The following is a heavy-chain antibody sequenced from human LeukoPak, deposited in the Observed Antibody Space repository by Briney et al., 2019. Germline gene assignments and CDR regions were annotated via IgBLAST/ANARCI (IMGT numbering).Heavy chain of an antibody. V-gene: IGHV3-21*01. CDR1: GFTFSSYS. J-gene: IGHJ4*02. D-gene: IGHD6-6*01. Sequence: GGSLRLSCAASGFTFSSYSMNWVRQAPGKGLEWVSSISSSSSYIYYADSVKGRFTISRDNAKNSLYLQMNSLRAEDTAVYYCATGRSAAPRGSDYWGPGTLVTVSS. CDR3: ATGRSAAPRGSDY. CDR2: ISSSSSYI.